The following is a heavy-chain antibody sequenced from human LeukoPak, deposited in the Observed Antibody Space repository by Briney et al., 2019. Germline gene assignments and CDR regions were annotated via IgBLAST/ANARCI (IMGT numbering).Heavy chain of an antibody. CDR1: GGTFSSYA. CDR3: ATVLRFLGWSANWFDP. V-gene: IGHV1-69*04. D-gene: IGHD3-3*01. Sequence: SVKVSCKASGGTFSSYAISWVRQAPGQGLEWMGRIIPILGIANYAQKFQGRVTITADKSTSTAYMELSSLRSEDTAVYYCATVLRFLGWSANWFDPWGQGTLVTVSS. CDR2: IIPILGIA. J-gene: IGHJ5*02.